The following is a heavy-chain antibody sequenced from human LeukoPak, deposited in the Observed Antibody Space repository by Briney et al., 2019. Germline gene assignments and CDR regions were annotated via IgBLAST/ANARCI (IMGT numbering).Heavy chain of an antibody. CDR3: ARRLSSWYAFDY. CDR2: IYYSGST. CDR1: GGSITYYH. V-gene: IGHV4-59*08. Sequence: SETLSLTCTVSGGSITYYHWSWIRQPPGKGLEWIGYIYYSGSTNYNPSLKSRVTVSVDTPKNQFSLKLSSVTAADTAVYYCARRLSSWYAFDYWGQGTLVTVSS. D-gene: IGHD6-13*01. J-gene: IGHJ4*02.